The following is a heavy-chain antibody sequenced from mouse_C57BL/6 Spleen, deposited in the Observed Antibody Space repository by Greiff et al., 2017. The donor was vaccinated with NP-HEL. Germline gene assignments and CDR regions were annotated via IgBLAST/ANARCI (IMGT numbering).Heavy chain of an antibody. CDR2: ISDGGSYT. CDR3: ARDRDYYGSSPFAY. CDR1: GFTFSSYA. V-gene: IGHV5-4*01. J-gene: IGHJ3*01. Sequence: EVHLVESGGGLVKPGGSLKLSCAASGFTFSSYAMSWVRQTPEKRLEWVATISDGGSYTYYPDNVKGRFTISRDNAKNNLYLQMSHLKSEDTAMYYCARDRDYYGSSPFAYWGQGTLVTVSA. D-gene: IGHD1-1*01.